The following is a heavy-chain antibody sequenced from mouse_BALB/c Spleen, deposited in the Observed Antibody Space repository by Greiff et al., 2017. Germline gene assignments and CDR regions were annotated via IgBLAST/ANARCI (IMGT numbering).Heavy chain of an antibody. Sequence: EVQLQESGPGLVKPSQSLSLTCSVTGYSITSGYYWNWIRQFPGNKLEWMGYISYDGSNNYNPSLKNRISITRDTSKNQFFLKLNSVTTEDTATYYCAREGYGNYDAMDYWGQGTSVTVSS. CDR1: GYSITSGYY. CDR2: ISYDGSN. CDR3: AREGYGNYDAMDY. D-gene: IGHD2-10*02. V-gene: IGHV3-6*02. J-gene: IGHJ4*01.